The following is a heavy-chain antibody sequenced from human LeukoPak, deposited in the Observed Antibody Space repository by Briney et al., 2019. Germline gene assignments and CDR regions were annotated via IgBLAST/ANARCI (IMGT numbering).Heavy chain of an antibody. CDR3: ATETYYYDSSGYYY. CDR1: GYTLTELS. D-gene: IGHD3-22*01. CDR2: FDPEDGET. J-gene: IGHJ4*02. V-gene: IGHV1-24*01. Sequence: ASVKVSCKVSGYTLTELSMHWVRQAPGKGLEWMGGFDPEDGETIYAQKFQGRVTMTEDTSTDTAYMELSSLRSEDTAVYYCATETYYYDSSGYYYWGQGTLVTVSS.